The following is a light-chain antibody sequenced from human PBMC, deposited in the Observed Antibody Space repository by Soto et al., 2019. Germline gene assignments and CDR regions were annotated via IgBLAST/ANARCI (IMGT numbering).Light chain of an antibody. CDR1: QGIANF. Sequence: IQLTQSPSSLSASVGDRVTISCRASQGIANFLAWYQQKPGKAPKLLIYGASTLQSGVPSRFSGSGSGTDFTLTISSRQPEDFATYYCHQLNSFPIPFGPGTKVDIK. CDR2: GAS. CDR3: HQLNSFPIP. V-gene: IGKV1-9*01. J-gene: IGKJ3*01.